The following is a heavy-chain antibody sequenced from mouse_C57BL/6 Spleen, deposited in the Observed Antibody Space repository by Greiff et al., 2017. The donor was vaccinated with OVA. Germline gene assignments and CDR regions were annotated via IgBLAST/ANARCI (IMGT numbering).Heavy chain of an antibody. CDR2: IYPGDGDT. CDR3: AREGLATFYGSSSLGYFDV. D-gene: IGHD1-1*01. J-gene: IGHJ1*03. V-gene: IGHV1-80*01. Sequence: VQLQQSGAELVKPGASVKISCKASGYAFSSYWMNWVKQRPGKGLEWIGQIYPGDGDTNYTGKFKGKATLTADKSSSTAYMQLSSLTSEDSAVYFWAREGLATFYGSSSLGYFDVWGTGTTVTVSS. CDR1: GYAFSSYW.